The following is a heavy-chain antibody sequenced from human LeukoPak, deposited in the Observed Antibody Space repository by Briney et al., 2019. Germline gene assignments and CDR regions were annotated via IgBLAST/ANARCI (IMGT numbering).Heavy chain of an antibody. CDR3: ARELRTFDS. J-gene: IGHJ4*02. D-gene: IGHD3-16*01. Sequence: AGSLRLSCAASGFTFSSYWMTWVRQAPGKGLEWVANIKHNGDELNYVGSVEGRFTISRDNAKNSLYLHMTSLRAEDTAVYYCARELRTFDSWGQGTLVTVSS. V-gene: IGHV3-7*01. CDR1: GFTFSSYW. CDR2: IKHNGDEL.